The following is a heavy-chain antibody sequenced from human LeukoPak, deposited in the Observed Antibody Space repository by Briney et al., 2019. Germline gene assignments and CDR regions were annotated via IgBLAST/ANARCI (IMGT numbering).Heavy chain of an antibody. D-gene: IGHD4-17*01. J-gene: IGHJ3*02. Sequence: GGSLRVSCAASGFTFSNYWMTWVRQAPGKGLEWVANINQGGSEKYYVDSVKGRFTIPRDNAKTSLYLQMSSLRAEDTAVYYCARPTVTTGIDAFDIWGQGTMVTVSS. V-gene: IGHV3-7*03. CDR1: GFTFSNYW. CDR2: INQGGSEK. CDR3: ARPTVTTGIDAFDI.